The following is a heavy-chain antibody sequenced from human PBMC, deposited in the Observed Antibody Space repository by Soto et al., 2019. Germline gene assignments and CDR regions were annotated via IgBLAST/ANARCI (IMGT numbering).Heavy chain of an antibody. CDR3: ARGGGYCSSTSCYYLGNWFDP. Sequence: QVQLQESGPGLVKPSQTLSLTCTVSGGSISSGGYYWSWIRQHPGEGLEWIGYIYYSGSTYYNPSLKSRVTISVDTSKNQFSLKLSSVTAADTAVYYCARGGGYCSSTSCYYLGNWFDPWGQGTLVTVSS. J-gene: IGHJ5*02. CDR1: GGSISSGGYY. V-gene: IGHV4-31*03. CDR2: IYYSGST. D-gene: IGHD2-2*01.